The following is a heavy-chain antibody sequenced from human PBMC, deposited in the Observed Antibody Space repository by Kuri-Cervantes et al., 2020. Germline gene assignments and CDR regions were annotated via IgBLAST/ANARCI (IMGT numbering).Heavy chain of an antibody. CDR2: INPSGGST. CDR3: RIEGGSGDQWLPGLTQNYGMDV. Sequence: ASVKVSCKASGYTFTSYYMHWVRQAPGQGLEWMGIINPSGGSTSYAQKFQGRVTMTRDTSTSTVYMELSSLRSEVTAVYYCRIEGGSGDQWLPGLTQNYGMDVWGQGTTVTVSS. V-gene: IGHV1-46*01. CDR1: GYTFTSYY. J-gene: IGHJ6*02. D-gene: IGHD3-22*01.